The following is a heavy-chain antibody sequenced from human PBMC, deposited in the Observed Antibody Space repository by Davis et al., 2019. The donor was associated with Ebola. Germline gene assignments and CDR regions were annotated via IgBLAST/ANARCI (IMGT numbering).Heavy chain of an antibody. D-gene: IGHD3-22*01. Sequence: PSETLSLTCTVSGGSISSSSYYWGWIRQPPGKGLEWIGSIYYSGSTYYNPSLKSRVTISVDTSKNQFSLKLSSVTAADTAVYYCARGPNDSSGYRYNWFDPWGQGTLVTVSS. CDR3: ARGPNDSSGYRYNWFDP. CDR1: GGSISSSSYY. CDR2: IYYSGST. J-gene: IGHJ5*02. V-gene: IGHV4-39*07.